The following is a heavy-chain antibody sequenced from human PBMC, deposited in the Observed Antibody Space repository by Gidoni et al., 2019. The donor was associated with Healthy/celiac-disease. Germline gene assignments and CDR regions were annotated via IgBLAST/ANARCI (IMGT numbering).Heavy chain of an antibody. Sequence: QVQLQESGPGLVKPSETLSLTCTVSGGSISSYYWSWIRQPPGKGLEWIGYIYYSGSTNYNPSLKSRVTISVDTSKNQFSLKLSSVTAADTAVYYCARNLPRYSGSPWWYFDLWGRGTLVTVSS. CDR2: IYYSGST. CDR1: GGSISSYY. V-gene: IGHV4-59*01. CDR3: ARNLPRYSGSPWWYFDL. J-gene: IGHJ2*01. D-gene: IGHD1-26*01.